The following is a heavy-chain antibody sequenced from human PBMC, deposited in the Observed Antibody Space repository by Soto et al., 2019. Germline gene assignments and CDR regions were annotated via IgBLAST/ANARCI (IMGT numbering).Heavy chain of an antibody. V-gene: IGHV3-7*03. CDR1: GFTFSSYW. Sequence: EVQLVESGGGLVQPGGSLRLSCAASGFTFSSYWMSWVRQAPGKGLEWVANIKQDGSEKYYVDSVKGRFTISRDNAKNSLYLQMTSLRAEDTAVYYCAREGAAAGTSLYYYYYYGMDVWGQGTTVTVSS. CDR2: IKQDGSEK. D-gene: IGHD6-13*01. J-gene: IGHJ6*02. CDR3: AREGAAAGTSLYYYYYYGMDV.